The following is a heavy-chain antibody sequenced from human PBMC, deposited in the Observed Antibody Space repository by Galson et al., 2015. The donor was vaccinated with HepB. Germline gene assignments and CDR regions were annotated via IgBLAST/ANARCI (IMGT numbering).Heavy chain of an antibody. D-gene: IGHD1-1*01. J-gene: IGHJ4*02. CDR2: ISPDGTTT. Sequence: SLRLSCAASGFTFNDYAIHWVRQAPVKGLEWLAIISPDGTTTYYADSVKGRFTVSRDNSKNTLFLQMNSLRLEDTAVYYCARDFNWNYDYWGQGTLVTVSS. CDR3: ARDFNWNYDY. CDR1: GFTFNDYA. V-gene: IGHV3-30-3*01.